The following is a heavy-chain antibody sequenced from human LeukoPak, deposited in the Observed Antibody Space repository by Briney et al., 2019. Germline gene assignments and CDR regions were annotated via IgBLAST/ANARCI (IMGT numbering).Heavy chain of an antibody. CDR3: ARDTIEYSSSSGY. CDR2: ISSSSSTI. CDR1: GFSLNYYW. V-gene: IGHV3-48*01. J-gene: IGHJ4*02. D-gene: IGHD6-6*01. Sequence: GGSLRLSCAASGFSLNYYWMTWVRQAPGKGLEWVSYISSSSSTIYYADSVKGRFTISRDNAKNSLYLQMNSLRAEDTAVYYCARDTIEYSSSSGYWGQGTLVTVSS.